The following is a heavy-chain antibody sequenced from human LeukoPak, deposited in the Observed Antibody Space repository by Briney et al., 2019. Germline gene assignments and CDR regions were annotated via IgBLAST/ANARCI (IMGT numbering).Heavy chain of an antibody. CDR3: AREVTARLDYFDY. CDR2: INPNSGGT. V-gene: IGHV1-2*02. J-gene: IGHJ4*02. CDR1: GYTLTGYY. Sequence: ASVKVSCKASGYTLTGYYMHWVRQAPGQGLEWMGWINPNSGGTNYAQKFQGRVTMTRDTSISTAYMELSRLRSDDTAVYYCAREVTARLDYFDYWGQGTLVTVSS. D-gene: IGHD6-6*01.